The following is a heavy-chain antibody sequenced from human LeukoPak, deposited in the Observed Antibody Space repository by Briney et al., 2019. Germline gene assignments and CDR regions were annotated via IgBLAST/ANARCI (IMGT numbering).Heavy chain of an antibody. D-gene: IGHD6-19*01. CDR3: ARTFWVAVAGSVEDSVDY. Sequence: ASVTVSCKASGYTFTGYYMHWVRQAPGQGLEWMGRINPNSGGTNYAQNFQGRVTMTRDTSISTAYMELSRLRSDDTAVYYCARTFWVAVAGSVEDSVDYWGQGTLVTVSS. J-gene: IGHJ4*02. CDR2: INPNSGGT. CDR1: GYTFTGYY. V-gene: IGHV1-2*06.